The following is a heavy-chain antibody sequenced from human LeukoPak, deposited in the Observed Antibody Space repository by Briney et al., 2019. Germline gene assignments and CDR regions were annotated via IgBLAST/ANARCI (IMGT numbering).Heavy chain of an antibody. V-gene: IGHV4-34*01. CDR3: AREEATVAGTKNWFDP. CDR1: GGSFSGYY. Sequence: PSETLSLTCAVYGGSFSGYYWSWIRQPPGKGLEWIGEINHSGSTNYNPSLKSRVTISVDTSKNQFSLKLSSVTAADTAVYYCAREEATVAGTKNWFDPRGQGTLVTVSS. J-gene: IGHJ5*02. CDR2: INHSGST. D-gene: IGHD6-19*01.